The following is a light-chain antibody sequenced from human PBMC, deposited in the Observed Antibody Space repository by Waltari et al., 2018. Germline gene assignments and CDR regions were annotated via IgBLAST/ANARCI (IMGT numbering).Light chain of an antibody. CDR2: GAS. CDR1: QSVGRT. J-gene: IGKJ1*01. V-gene: IGKV3-20*01. Sequence: IVLTQSPGTLSLSPGGRSTRPCRASQSVGRTLAWYQKRPSQAPRLLIYGASTRATAIPDRFSGSGSGTDFSLTISRLEPEDFAVYYCQHYVRLPVTFGQGTTVEIK. CDR3: QHYVRLPVT.